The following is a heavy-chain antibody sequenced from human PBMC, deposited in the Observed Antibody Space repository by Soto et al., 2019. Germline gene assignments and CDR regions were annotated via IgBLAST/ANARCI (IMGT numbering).Heavy chain of an antibody. J-gene: IGHJ6*02. D-gene: IGHD4-17*01. V-gene: IGHV4-31*03. Sequence: QVQLQESGPGLVKPSQTLSLTCTISGGSFTSGGYFWSWIRQHPGKGLEWIGYIHYTGSAHYDPSLKSRVTTAPHVSQNQFSLKLSSVTAANTAVYYCARDRPETTAPYYYYGMDVWGQGTTVTVSS. CDR2: IHYTGSA. CDR1: GGSFTSGGYF. CDR3: ARDRPETTAPYYYYGMDV.